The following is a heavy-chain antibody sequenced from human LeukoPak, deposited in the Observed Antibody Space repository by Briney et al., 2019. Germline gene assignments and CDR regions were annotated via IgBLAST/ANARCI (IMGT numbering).Heavy chain of an antibody. D-gene: IGHD3-16*01. J-gene: IGHJ5*02. CDR1: GGSFSGYY. Sequence: SETLSLTCAVHGGSFSGYYWSWIRQPPGKGLEWIGEISHSGSTNYNPSLKSRVTISVDTSKNQFSLKLSSVTAADTAVYYCARGVWNYDYVWGTFGFDPWGQGTLVTVSS. V-gene: IGHV4-34*01. CDR2: ISHSGST. CDR3: ARGVWNYDYVWGTFGFDP.